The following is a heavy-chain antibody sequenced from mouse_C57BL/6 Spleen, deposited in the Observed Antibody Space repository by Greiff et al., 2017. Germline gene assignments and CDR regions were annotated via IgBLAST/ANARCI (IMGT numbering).Heavy chain of an antibody. Sequence: EVKVVESGGGLVKPGGSLKLSCAASGFTFSSYAMSWVRQTPEKRLEWVATISDGGSYTYYPDNVKGRFTISRDNAKNNLYLQMSHLKSEDTAMYYCARGNDYERFAYWGQGTLVTVSA. CDR3: ARGNDYERFAY. D-gene: IGHD2-4*01. V-gene: IGHV5-4*03. J-gene: IGHJ3*01. CDR1: GFTFSSYA. CDR2: ISDGGSYT.